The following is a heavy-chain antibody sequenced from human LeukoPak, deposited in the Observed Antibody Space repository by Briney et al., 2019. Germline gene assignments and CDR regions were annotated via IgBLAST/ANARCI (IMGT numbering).Heavy chain of an antibody. Sequence: GGSLRLSCAASGFTFSSYAMSWVRQAPGKGLEWVASIRSDGSDKKYADSVKGQFTIYRDNSKSTMNIQMNSLRPEDRAVYYCAKSQVTGWYDFDYWGQGTLVIVSS. J-gene: IGHJ4*02. CDR3: AKSQVTGWYDFDY. CDR2: IRSDGSDK. CDR1: GFTFSSYA. D-gene: IGHD6-19*01. V-gene: IGHV3-30*02.